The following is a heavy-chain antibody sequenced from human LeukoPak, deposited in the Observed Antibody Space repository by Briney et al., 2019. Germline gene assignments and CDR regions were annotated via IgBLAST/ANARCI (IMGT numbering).Heavy chain of an antibody. Sequence: GGSLRLSCTGFIFSNYAVSWVRQAPGKGPGWVAGLSGSGGGTNYADSVQGRFTISRDNPKNTLYLQMNSLRAEDTAVYFCAKRGVVIRVFLVGFHKEAYYLDSWGQGALVTVSS. V-gene: IGHV3-23*01. CDR1: GFIFSNYA. J-gene: IGHJ4*02. CDR3: AKRGVVIRVFLVGFHKEAYYLDS. CDR2: LSGSGGGT. D-gene: IGHD3-10*01.